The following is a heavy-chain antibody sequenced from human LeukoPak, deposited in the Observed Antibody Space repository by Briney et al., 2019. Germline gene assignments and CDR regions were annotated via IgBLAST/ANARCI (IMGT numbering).Heavy chain of an antibody. J-gene: IGHJ4*02. CDR2: IKQDGSEK. V-gene: IGHV3-7*03. Sequence: PGGSLRLSCAASGFTFSNAWMNWVRQAPGKGLEWVANIKQDGSEKYYVDSVKGRFTISRDNAKNSLYLQMNSLRAEDTAVYYCARDAVFDYWGQGTLVTVSS. CDR3: ARDAVFDY. CDR1: GFTFSNAW.